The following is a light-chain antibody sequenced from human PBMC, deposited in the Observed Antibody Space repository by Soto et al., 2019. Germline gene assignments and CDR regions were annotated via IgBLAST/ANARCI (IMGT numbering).Light chain of an antibody. CDR1: QTISSW. Sequence: DIQMTQSPSTLSVSVGDRFAITCRASQTISSWLAWYQQKPGKAPKLLIYKASTLKSGVPSRFSGSGSGTEFTLTISSLQPDDFATYYCQHYNSYSEAFGQGTRLEIK. J-gene: IGKJ5*01. CDR3: QHYNSYSEA. V-gene: IGKV1-5*03. CDR2: KAS.